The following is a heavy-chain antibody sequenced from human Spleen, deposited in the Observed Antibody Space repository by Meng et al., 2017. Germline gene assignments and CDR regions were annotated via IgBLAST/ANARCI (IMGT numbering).Heavy chain of an antibody. CDR1: GGSFSGYY. J-gene: IGHJ4*02. Sequence: SETLSLTCAVYGGSFSGYYWSWIRQPPGKGLEWIGEINHSGSTNYNPSLKSRVTMSVDTSKNQFSLKLNSVTAADTAVYYCARHYGSAFDYWGQGTLVTVSS. V-gene: IGHV4-34*01. CDR3: ARHYGSAFDY. CDR2: INHSGST. D-gene: IGHD4-17*01.